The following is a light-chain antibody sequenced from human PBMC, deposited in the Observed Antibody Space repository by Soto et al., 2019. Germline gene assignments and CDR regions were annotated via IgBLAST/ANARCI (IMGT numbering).Light chain of an antibody. CDR3: STYTSSSTHYV. J-gene: IGLJ1*01. CDR2: DVS. Sequence: QSALTQPPSASGSPGQSVAISCTGTSSDVGGYNYVSWYQQYPGKAPKLMIYDVSNRPSGVPDRFSGSKSGNTASLTISGLQAEDEAVYYCSTYTSSSTHYVVGTWTKVTVL. CDR1: SSDVGGYNY. V-gene: IGLV2-14*01.